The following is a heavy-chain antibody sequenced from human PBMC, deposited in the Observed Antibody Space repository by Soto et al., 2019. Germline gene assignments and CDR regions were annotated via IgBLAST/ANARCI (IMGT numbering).Heavy chain of an antibody. CDR2: INYSGGT. CDR3: ARDQVPAAILGWFDP. Sequence: SETLSLTCTVSGGSLRSYYCSWFRQPPGKGLEWVGYINYSGGTFYNPSLKSRVTMSVDTSNNQYSLMVNSVTATDTAVYYCARDQVPAAILGWFDPWGQGTLVTVSS. V-gene: IGHV4-59*12. CDR1: GGSLRSYY. J-gene: IGHJ5*02. D-gene: IGHD2-2*01.